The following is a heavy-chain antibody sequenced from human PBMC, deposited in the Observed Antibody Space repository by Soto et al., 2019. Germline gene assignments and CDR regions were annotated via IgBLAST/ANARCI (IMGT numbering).Heavy chain of an antibody. Sequence: EVQLLESGGGLVQPGGSLRLSCAASGFAFSSYAMSWVRQAPGKGLEWVSSISGSTSGTYYADAVKGRFTISRDNSNNPLYLQMNSLRAEDTAVYYCAKVRGFIDHFDYWGQGALVTVSS. V-gene: IGHV3-23*01. CDR3: AKVRGFIDHFDY. D-gene: IGHD3-16*02. CDR2: ISGSTSGT. J-gene: IGHJ4*02. CDR1: GFAFSSYA.